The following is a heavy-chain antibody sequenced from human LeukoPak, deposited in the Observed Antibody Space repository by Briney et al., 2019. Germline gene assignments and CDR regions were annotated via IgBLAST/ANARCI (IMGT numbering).Heavy chain of an antibody. CDR2: IIPIFGTA. CDR3: ARGPRGAATRYYFDY. CDR1: GGTFSSYA. D-gene: IGHD3-16*01. V-gene: IGHV1-69*06. J-gene: IGHJ4*02. Sequence: SVKVSCKASGGTFSSYAISWVRQAPGQGLEWMGRIIPIFGTANYAQKFQGRVTITADKSTSTAYMELSSLRSEDTAVYYCARGPRGAATRYYFDYWGQGTLCPVSS.